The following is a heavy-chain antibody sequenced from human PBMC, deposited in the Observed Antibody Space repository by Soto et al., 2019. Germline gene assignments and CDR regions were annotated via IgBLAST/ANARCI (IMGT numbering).Heavy chain of an antibody. CDR1: GFTFSSYA. J-gene: IGHJ4*02. CDR2: ISGSGGST. D-gene: IGHD2-21*02. CDR3: AKEAYCGSDCYAYFDY. V-gene: IGHV3-23*01. Sequence: PVGSLRFSCAASGFTFSSYAMSCVRQAPGKGLEWVSAISGSGGSTYYADSVKGRFTISRDNSKNTLYLQMNSLRAEDTAVYYCAKEAYCGSDCYAYFDYWGQGTLVTVSS.